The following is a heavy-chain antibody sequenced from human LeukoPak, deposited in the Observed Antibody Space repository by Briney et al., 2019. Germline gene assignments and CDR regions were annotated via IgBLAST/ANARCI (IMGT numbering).Heavy chain of an antibody. D-gene: IGHD3-10*01. V-gene: IGHV3-30*03. CDR2: ISYDGSNE. CDR1: GFTFSNYD. CDR3: VRGPYGSGSYR. Sequence: PGGSLRLSCAASGFTFSNYDMHWVRRAPGKGLEWVAVISYDGSNEYYADSVQGRFTISRDNSKNTLYLQMNSLRVEDTAVYYCVRGPYGSGSYRWGQGTLVTVSA. J-gene: IGHJ4*02.